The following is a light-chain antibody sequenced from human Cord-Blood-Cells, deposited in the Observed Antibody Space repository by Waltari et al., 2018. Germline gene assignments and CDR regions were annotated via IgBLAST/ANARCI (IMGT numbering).Light chain of an antibody. V-gene: IGLV2-8*01. CDR1: SSDVGGYNY. Sequence: QSALTQPPSASGSPGQSVPISCTGTSSDVGGYNYVSWSQPHPGKAPKLMIYEVSKRPSGVPDRFSGANSGNTASLTVSGLQAEDEADYYCSSYAGSNNLVFGGGTKLTVL. CDR2: EVS. CDR3: SSYAGSNNLV. J-gene: IGLJ3*02.